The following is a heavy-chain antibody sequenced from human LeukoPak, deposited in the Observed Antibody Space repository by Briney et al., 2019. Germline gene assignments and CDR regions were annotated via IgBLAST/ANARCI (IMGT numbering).Heavy chain of an antibody. CDR3: ARDPAAGGTWWFDP. CDR1: GFNFSRHT. Sequence: GGSLRLSCAASGFNFSRHTMNWVRQAPGKGLEWVSYISSSSRTKYYADSVKGRFTISRDNAKNSLYLQMNSLRAEDTAVYYCARDPAAGGTWWFDPWGQGTLVTVSS. CDR2: ISSSSRTK. J-gene: IGHJ5*02. D-gene: IGHD6-13*01. V-gene: IGHV3-48*01.